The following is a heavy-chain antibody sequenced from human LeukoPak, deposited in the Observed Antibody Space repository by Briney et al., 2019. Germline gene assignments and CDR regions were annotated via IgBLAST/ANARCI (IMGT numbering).Heavy chain of an antibody. Sequence: SETLSLTCAVYGESFSAYYWSWIRQPPGKGLEWIAEINHSGSTNYNPPLKSRVTISIDTSKNQFSLKLNSVTAADTAVYYCARGESPRWDSSFSQGVSAFDIWGQGTMVTVSS. D-gene: IGHD6-6*01. CDR2: INHSGST. CDR1: GESFSAYY. J-gene: IGHJ3*02. CDR3: ARGESPRWDSSFSQGVSAFDI. V-gene: IGHV4-34*01.